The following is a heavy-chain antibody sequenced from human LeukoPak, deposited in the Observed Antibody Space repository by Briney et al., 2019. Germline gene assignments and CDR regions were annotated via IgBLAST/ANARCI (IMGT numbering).Heavy chain of an antibody. CDR2: INHSGST. Sequence: SETLSLTCAVYGGAFSGDYWRWIRQPPGKGLEWIGEINHSGSTNYNPSLKSRVTISVDTSKNQFSLKLSSVTAADTAVYYCARGHVYTGGYFDYWGQGTLVTVSS. D-gene: IGHD2-15*01. CDR3: ARGHVYTGGYFDY. J-gene: IGHJ4*02. CDR1: GGAFSGDY. V-gene: IGHV4-34*01.